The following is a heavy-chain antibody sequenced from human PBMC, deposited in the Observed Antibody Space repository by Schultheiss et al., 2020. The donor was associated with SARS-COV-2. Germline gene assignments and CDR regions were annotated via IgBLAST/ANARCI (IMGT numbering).Heavy chain of an antibody. J-gene: IGHJ3*02. CDR2: IYTSGST. CDR1: GGSVSSGSYY. V-gene: IGHV4-61*02. CDR3: ARLPDYYDSSGPI. D-gene: IGHD3-22*01. Sequence: SQTLSLTCTVSGGSVSSGSYYWSWIRQPAGKGLEWIGRIYTSGSTNYNPSLKSRVTMSVDTSKNQFSLKLSSVTAADTAVYYCARLPDYYDSSGPIWGQGTMVTVSS.